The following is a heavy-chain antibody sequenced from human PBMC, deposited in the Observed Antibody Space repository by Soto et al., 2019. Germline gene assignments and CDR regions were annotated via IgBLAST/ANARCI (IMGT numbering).Heavy chain of an antibody. J-gene: IGHJ4*02. CDR2: IYWNDEM. D-gene: IGHD6-6*01. V-gene: IGHV2-5*01. CDR3: AHRRFAKYSSLPADFDY. Sequence: QITLKESGPTLVKHTPPLTLTCTFSGFSLNSSGVRVGWIRQPPGKALEWLALIYWNDEMHYSPSLKSRPTITKDAAKHQVGLTVTNMDPVHTATYYCAHRRFAKYSSLPADFDYWGQGSLVTVSS. CDR1: GFSLNSSGVR.